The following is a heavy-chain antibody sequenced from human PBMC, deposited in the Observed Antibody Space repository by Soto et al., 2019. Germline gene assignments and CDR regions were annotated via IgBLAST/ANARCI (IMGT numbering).Heavy chain of an antibody. CDR1: RPFFRMFA. CDR2: INSDGSTT. Sequence: SRTLACALSRPFFRMFAPRCVRQAPGRGLVWVSRINSDGSTTSYADSVKGRFTISRDNAKDTLYLQMNSLKVDDTAVYYCVGDPGAADTFDYWGQGTLVTVSS. J-gene: IGHJ4*02. CDR3: VGDPGAADTFDY. V-gene: IGHV3-74*01. D-gene: IGHD6-13*01.